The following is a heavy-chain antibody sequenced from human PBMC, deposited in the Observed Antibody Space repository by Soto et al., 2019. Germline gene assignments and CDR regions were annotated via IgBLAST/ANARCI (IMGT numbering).Heavy chain of an antibody. CDR2: IKQDGSEK. V-gene: IGHV3-7*01. Sequence: GGSLRLSCAASGFTFSSYWMSWVRQAPGKGLEWVANIKQDGSEKYYVDSVKGRFTISRDNAKNSLYLQMNSLRAEDTAVYYCARDPRYCSSTSCYGGSFDYWGQGTLVTVSS. J-gene: IGHJ4*02. D-gene: IGHD2-2*01. CDR3: ARDPRYCSSTSCYGGSFDY. CDR1: GFTFSSYW.